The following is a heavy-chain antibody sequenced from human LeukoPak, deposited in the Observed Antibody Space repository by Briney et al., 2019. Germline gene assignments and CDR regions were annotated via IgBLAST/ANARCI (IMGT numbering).Heavy chain of an antibody. Sequence: PSETLSLTCAVSGGSISSSNWWSWVRQPPGKGLEWIGEIYHSGSTNYNPSLKSRVTISVDKSKNQFSLKLSSVTAADTAVYYCARDSGLWFGVRYWFDPWGQGTLVTVSS. CDR3: ARDSGLWFGVRYWFDP. D-gene: IGHD3-10*01. J-gene: IGHJ5*02. V-gene: IGHV4-4*02. CDR2: IYHSGST. CDR1: GGSISSSNW.